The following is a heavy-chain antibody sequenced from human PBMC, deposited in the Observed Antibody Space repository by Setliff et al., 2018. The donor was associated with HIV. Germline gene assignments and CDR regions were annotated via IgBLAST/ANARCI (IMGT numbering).Heavy chain of an antibody. CDR3: ARLFSGSPGDY. V-gene: IGHV4-39*01. CDR1: GGSISTSRHY. J-gene: IGHJ4*02. CDR2: IYYTGST. D-gene: IGHD3-10*01. Sequence: SETLSLTCTVSGGSISTSRHYWGWIRQPPGKGLEWIGSIYYTGSTYYNPSLKSRVTISVVTSRNLFSLHLSSVTAADTAVYYCARLFSGSPGDYWGQGTLVTVSS.